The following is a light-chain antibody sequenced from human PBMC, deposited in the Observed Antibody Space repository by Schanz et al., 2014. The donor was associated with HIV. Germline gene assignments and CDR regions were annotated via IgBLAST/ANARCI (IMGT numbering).Light chain of an antibody. CDR1: TSNIGANYN. Sequence: QSVLTQPPSVSGAPGQGVTISCTGSTSNIGANYNVPWYHQLPGTAPKLLIYGNSNRPSGVPDRFSGFKSDTSASLAITGLQAEDEAEYYCQSYDRSLSGWVFGGGTKLTVL. CDR3: QSYDRSLSGWV. J-gene: IGLJ3*02. V-gene: IGLV1-40*01. CDR2: GNS.